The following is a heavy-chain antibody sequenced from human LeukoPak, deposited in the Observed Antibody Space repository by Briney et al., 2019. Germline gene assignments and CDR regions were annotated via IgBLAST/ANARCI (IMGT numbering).Heavy chain of an antibody. V-gene: IGHV3-30*02. CDR2: IRYDGSNK. D-gene: IGHD3-22*01. CDR3: AGEENSSGYSYMDV. J-gene: IGHJ6*03. Sequence: GGSLRLSCAASGFTFSSYGMHWVRQAPGKGLEWVAFIRYDGSNKYYADSVKGRFTISRDNAKNSLYLQMNSLRAEDTAVYYCAGEENSSGYSYMDVWGKGTTVTISS. CDR1: GFTFSSYG.